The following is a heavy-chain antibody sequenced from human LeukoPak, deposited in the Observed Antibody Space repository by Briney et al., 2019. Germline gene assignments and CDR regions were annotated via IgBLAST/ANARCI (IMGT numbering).Heavy chain of an antibody. Sequence: SETLSLTCTVSGGSVSSGSYYWSWIRQPPGKGLEWIGYIYYSGSTNYNPSLKSRVTISVDTSKNQFSLKLSSVTAADTAVYYCARWGQLEELDYWGQGTLVAVSS. CDR3: ARWGQLEELDY. J-gene: IGHJ4*02. V-gene: IGHV4-61*01. CDR2: IYYSGST. CDR1: GGSVSSGSYY. D-gene: IGHD1-1*01.